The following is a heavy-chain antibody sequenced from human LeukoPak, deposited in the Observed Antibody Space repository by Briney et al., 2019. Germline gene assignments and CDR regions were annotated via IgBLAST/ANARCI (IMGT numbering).Heavy chain of an antibody. J-gene: IGHJ4*02. CDR3: ARVADDFWSGYEKIDY. CDR1: GYSFTSYG. Sequence: PKASVKVSCKASGYSFTSYGISWVRQAPGQGPEWMGWISAYNGNTNYAQKLQGRVTMTTDTSTSTAYMELRSLRSDDTAVYYCARVADDFWSGYEKIDYWGQGTLVTVSS. V-gene: IGHV1-18*01. D-gene: IGHD3-3*01. CDR2: ISAYNGNT.